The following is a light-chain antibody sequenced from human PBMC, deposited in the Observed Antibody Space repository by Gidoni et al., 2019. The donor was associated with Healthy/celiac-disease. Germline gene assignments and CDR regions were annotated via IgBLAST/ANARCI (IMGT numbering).Light chain of an antibody. CDR3: QQSYSTPWT. Sequence: IQMTKSPSSLSPSVGDRVTITCRASQSISIYLDWYQQKPGKAPKLLIYAASSLQSGVPSRFSGSGSGTDFTLTISSLQPEDFATYYCQQSYSTPWTFGQGTKVEIK. CDR1: QSISIY. CDR2: AAS. J-gene: IGKJ1*01. V-gene: IGKV1-39*01.